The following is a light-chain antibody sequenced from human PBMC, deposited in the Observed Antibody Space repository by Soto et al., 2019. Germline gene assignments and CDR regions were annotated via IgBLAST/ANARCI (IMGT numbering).Light chain of an antibody. CDR3: QSYDSSLSGVV. Sequence: QPVLTQPPSVSGAPGQRVTISCTGSSSNIGADYDVHWYQHLPGTAPKLLIYDDNNRPSGVPDRFSGSKSGTSASLAITGLQAEDEADYYCQSYDSSLSGVVFGGGTQLTVL. CDR1: SSNIGADYD. J-gene: IGLJ2*01. CDR2: DDN. V-gene: IGLV1-40*01.